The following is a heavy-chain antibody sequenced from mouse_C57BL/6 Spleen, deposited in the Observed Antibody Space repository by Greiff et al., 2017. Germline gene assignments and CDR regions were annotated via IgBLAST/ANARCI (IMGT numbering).Heavy chain of an antibody. V-gene: IGHV1-26*01. Sequence: VQLKQSGPELVKPGASVKISCKASGYTFTDYYMNWVKQSHGKSLEWIGDINPNNGGTSYNQKFKGKATLTVDKSSSTAYMELRSLTSEDSAVYYCLYGSSLAFDVWGTGTTVTVSS. CDR2: INPNNGGT. CDR1: GYTFTDYY. D-gene: IGHD1-1*01. J-gene: IGHJ1*03. CDR3: LYGSSLAFDV.